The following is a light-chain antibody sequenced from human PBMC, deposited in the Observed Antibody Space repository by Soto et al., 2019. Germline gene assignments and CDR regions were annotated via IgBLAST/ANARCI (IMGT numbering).Light chain of an antibody. CDR2: GAS. V-gene: IGKV3-15*01. J-gene: IGKJ5*01. Sequence: EIVMTQSPATLSVSPGERATLSCRASQSVSSNLAWYQQKPGQAPRLLIYGASTRATGIPARFSGSGSGTEFTLTISSLQSEDFAVYYCQQYNNWPRTTFGQGTQLEIK. CDR3: QQYNNWPRTT. CDR1: QSVSSN.